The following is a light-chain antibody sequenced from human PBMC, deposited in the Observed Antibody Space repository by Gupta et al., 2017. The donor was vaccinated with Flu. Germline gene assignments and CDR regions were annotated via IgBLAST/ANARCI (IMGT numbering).Light chain of an antibody. Sequence: PSSLSASPGDRVTITCRASQDVSSCLAWYQQKPGKAPNLLVYATSNLQTGVPARFSGSGSGTEFTLTISSLQAEDFATYYCQQARNFPITFGGGAKVEIK. J-gene: IGKJ4*01. CDR2: ATS. CDR3: QQARNFPIT. V-gene: IGKV1-12*01. CDR1: QDVSSC.